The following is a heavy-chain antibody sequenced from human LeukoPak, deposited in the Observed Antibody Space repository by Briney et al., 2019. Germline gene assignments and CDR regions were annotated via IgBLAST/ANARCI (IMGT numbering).Heavy chain of an antibody. CDR2: ITGTGHIT. Sequence: PGRSLRLSCAASGFTFSTYGMSWVRQAPGKGLEWVSAITGTGHITYYADSVKGRFTISRDNSKNTLYLQMNSLRAEDTALYYCARDRLGAMLFFDSWGQGTLVTVSS. V-gene: IGHV3-23*01. CDR1: GFTFSTYG. CDR3: ARDRLGAMLFFDS. J-gene: IGHJ4*02. D-gene: IGHD3-16*01.